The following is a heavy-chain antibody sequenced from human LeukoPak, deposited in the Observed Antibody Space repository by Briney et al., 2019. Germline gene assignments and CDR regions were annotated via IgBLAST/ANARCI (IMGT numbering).Heavy chain of an antibody. CDR1: GYTFTSYY. CDR2: INPSGGST. V-gene: IGHV1-46*01. Sequence: ASVKVSCKASGYTFTSYYMHWVRQAPGQGLEWMGIINPSGGSTSYAQKFRGRVTMTRDTSTSTVYMELSSLRSEDTAVYYCARDLGVVTAIHSQYYFDYWGQGTPVTVSS. J-gene: IGHJ4*02. CDR3: ARDLGVVTAIHSQYYFDY. D-gene: IGHD2-21*02.